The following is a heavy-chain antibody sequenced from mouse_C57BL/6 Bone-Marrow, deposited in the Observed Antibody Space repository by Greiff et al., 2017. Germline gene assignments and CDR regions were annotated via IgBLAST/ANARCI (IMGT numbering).Heavy chain of an antibody. V-gene: IGHV5-4*01. Sequence: EVHLVESGGGLVKPGGSLKLSCAASGFTFSSYAMSWVRQTPEKRLEWVATISDGGSYTYYPDNVKGRFTISRYNAKNNLYLQMSHLKSEDTAMYYCAREGYDGYYPFAYWGQGTLVTVSA. D-gene: IGHD2-3*01. J-gene: IGHJ3*01. CDR2: ISDGGSYT. CDR3: AREGYDGYYPFAY. CDR1: GFTFSSYA.